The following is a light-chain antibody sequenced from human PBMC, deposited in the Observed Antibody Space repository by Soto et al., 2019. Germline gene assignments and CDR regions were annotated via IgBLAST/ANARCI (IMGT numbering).Light chain of an antibody. CDR3: SSKSPEC. J-gene: IGLJ1*01. CDR1: SSGIRDYNY. V-gene: IGLV2-14*01. CDR2: EVS. Sequence: QSALTQPASVSGSPGQSITISCTGTSSGIRDYNYVSWYQQLPGNAPKLIMHEVSNRPSGISNRFSGSKSGNTASLTISGLQAEDEADYYCSSKSPECFGTGTKVTAL.